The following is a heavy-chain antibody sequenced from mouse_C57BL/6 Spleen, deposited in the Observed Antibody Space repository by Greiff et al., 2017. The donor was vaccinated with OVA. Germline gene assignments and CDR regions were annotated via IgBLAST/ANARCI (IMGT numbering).Heavy chain of an antibody. D-gene: IGHD2-1*01. CDR1: GFTFSDYG. CDR2: ISSGSSTI. CDR3: ARRDGNHYAMDY. Sequence: DVKLVESGGGLVKPGGSLKLSCAASGFTFSDYGMHWVRQAPEKGLEWVAYISSGSSTIYYADTVKGRFTISRDNAKNTLFLQMTRLRSEDTARYYCARRDGNHYAMDYWGQGTSVTVSS. J-gene: IGHJ4*01. V-gene: IGHV5-17*01.